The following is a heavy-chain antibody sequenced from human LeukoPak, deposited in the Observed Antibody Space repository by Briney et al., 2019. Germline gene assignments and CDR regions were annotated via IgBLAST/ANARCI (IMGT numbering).Heavy chain of an antibody. Sequence: PGGSLRLSCAASGFTFSSFAMHWVRQAPGKGLEWVAVISYDGSNKYYAGSVKGRFTISRDNSKNTLYLQMNSLRAEDTAVYYCARPKERARSAFDIWGQGTMVTVSS. D-gene: IGHD6-25*01. J-gene: IGHJ3*02. CDR1: GFTFSSFA. V-gene: IGHV3-30*04. CDR2: ISYDGSNK. CDR3: ARPKERARSAFDI.